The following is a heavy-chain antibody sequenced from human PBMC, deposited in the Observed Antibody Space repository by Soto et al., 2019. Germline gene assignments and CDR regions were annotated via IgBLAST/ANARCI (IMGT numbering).Heavy chain of an antibody. CDR2: IYYSGST. D-gene: IGHD2-21*02. CDR1: GGSISSGGYY. V-gene: IGHV4-31*03. Sequence: SETLSLTCTVSGGSISSGGYYWSWIRQHPGKGLEWIGYIYYSGSTYYNPSLKSRVTISVDTSKNQFSLKLSSVTAADTAVYYCARRGDYYFDYWGQGTLVTVSS. CDR3: ARRGDYYFDY. J-gene: IGHJ4*02.